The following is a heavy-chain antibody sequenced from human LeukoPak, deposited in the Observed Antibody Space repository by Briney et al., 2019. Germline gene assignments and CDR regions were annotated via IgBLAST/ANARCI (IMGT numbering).Heavy chain of an antibody. J-gene: IGHJ4*02. CDR2: ISAYNGNT. CDR3: VRIAYYDFWSGSHAHFDY. CDR1: GYTFTSYG. D-gene: IGHD3-3*01. Sequence: GASVKVSCKASGYTFTSYGISWVRQAPGQGLEWMGWISAYNGNTNYAQKLQGRVTMTTDTSTSTAYMELRSLRSDDTAVYYCVRIAYYDFWSGSHAHFDYWGQGTLVTVSS. V-gene: IGHV1-18*01.